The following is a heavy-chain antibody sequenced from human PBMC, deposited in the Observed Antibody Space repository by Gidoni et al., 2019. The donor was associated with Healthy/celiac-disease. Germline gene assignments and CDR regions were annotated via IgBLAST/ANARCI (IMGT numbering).Heavy chain of an antibody. J-gene: IGHJ4*02. CDR2: TSYDGSNK. CDR3: ARTSSSWDFDY. CDR1: GFTFSSYA. Sequence: VQLVASGGGLVQPGCTLRTSCATSGFTFSSYAMHWVRQAPGQGLEWVAVTSYDGSNKYYADSVKGRFTISRDNSKNTLYLQMNSLRAEDTAVYYCARTSSSWDFDYWGQGTLVTVSS. D-gene: IGHD6-13*01. V-gene: IGHV3-30-3*01.